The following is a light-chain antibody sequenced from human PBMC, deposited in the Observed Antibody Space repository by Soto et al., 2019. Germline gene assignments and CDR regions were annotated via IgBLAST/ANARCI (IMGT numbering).Light chain of an antibody. CDR3: QQCDTLTFT. J-gene: IGKJ3*01. Sequence: DIQMTQSPSSLSASVGDRVTITCQASQDISNCLNWYQQKPGRAPKLLIYDASKLETGVPSRFSGGGSETDFTFTLSSLHPEDIGTSYCQQCDTLTFTFHPATKVDIK. V-gene: IGKV1-33*01. CDR1: QDISNC. CDR2: DAS.